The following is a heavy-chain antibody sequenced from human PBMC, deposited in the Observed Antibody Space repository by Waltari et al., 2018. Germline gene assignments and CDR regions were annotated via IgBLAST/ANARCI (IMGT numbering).Heavy chain of an antibody. CDR1: GYTFTGYY. V-gene: IGHV1-2*06. CDR3: ARDLGSDYGNRDY. Sequence: QVHLVQSGAEVKKPGASVKVSCKASGYTFTGYYIQLVRRAPGQGLEWMGRSNPNGGDTKYAQKFQGRVTLTRDTSINTAYMELSSLKSDDTAVYYCARDLGSDYGNRDYWGQGTLVTVPS. CDR2: SNPNGGDT. J-gene: IGHJ4*02. D-gene: IGHD4-17*01.